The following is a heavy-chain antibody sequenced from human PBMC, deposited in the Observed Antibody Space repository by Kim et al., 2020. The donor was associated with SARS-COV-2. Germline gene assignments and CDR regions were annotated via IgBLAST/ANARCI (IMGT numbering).Heavy chain of an antibody. CDR3: ASLGVVTATFDY. V-gene: IGHV5-10-1*01. D-gene: IGHD2-21*02. Sequence: YSPSFQGHVTISADKSISTAYLQWSSLKASDTAMYYCASLGVVTATFDYWGQGTLVTVSS. J-gene: IGHJ4*02.